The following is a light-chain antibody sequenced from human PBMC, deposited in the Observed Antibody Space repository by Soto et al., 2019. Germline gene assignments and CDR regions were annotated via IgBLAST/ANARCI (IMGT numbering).Light chain of an antibody. CDR1: QGISSW. V-gene: IGKV1-12*01. CDR2: IAS. Sequence: DIQMTQSPSSVSASVGDRVTITCRASQGISSWLAWYQQKPGKAPKVLIYIASSLHAGVPPRFSGSGSGTSFSLTIRSLQPEDFATYYCQQSFNLPRTFGPGTKVDIK. J-gene: IGKJ1*01. CDR3: QQSFNLPRT.